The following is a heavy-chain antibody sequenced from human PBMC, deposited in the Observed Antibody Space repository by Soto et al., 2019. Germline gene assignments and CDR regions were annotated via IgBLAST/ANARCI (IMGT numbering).Heavy chain of an antibody. CDR2: NWAHGTE. CDR1: EYSITNHG. V-gene: IGHV3-33*06. Sequence: GGSLRLSCAASEYSITNHGMHWVRQAPGKGLERVALNWAHGTEQYADSVKGRFTVSRDTSTNTVYLQMNGLRAEDTAKYYCGKDIRSGSIDYWGQGTLVTVSS. D-gene: IGHD1-1*01. J-gene: IGHJ4*02. CDR3: GKDIRSGSIDY.